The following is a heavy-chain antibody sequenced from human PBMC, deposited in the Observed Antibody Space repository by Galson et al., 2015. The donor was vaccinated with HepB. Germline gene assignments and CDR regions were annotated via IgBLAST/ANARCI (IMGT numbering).Heavy chain of an antibody. CDR3: ARGVGYGSGSRGNYFYYYIDV. J-gene: IGHJ6*03. CDR2: ISAYNGNT. Sequence: SVKVSCKASGYTFTHYGINWVRQAPGQGLEWMGWISAYNGNTYYAQKLQGRVTMTTDTSTSTAYMELRSLRSDDTAVYYCARGVGYGSGSRGNYFYYYIDVWGKGTTVTVSS. CDR1: GYTFTHYG. V-gene: IGHV1-18*01. D-gene: IGHD3-10*01.